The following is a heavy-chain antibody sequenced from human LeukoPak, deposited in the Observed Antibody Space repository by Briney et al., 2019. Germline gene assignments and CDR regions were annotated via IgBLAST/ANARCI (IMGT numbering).Heavy chain of an antibody. Sequence: GGSLRLSCAASGVTVSSNYMSWVRQAPGKGLEWVSVIYSGGSTYYADSVKGRFTISRDNSKNTLYLQMNSLRAEDTAVYYCASETMVRGVIRVWGQGTLVTVSS. CDR2: IYSGGST. V-gene: IGHV3-53*01. J-gene: IGHJ4*02. CDR1: GVTVSSNY. D-gene: IGHD3-10*01. CDR3: ASETMVRGVIRV.